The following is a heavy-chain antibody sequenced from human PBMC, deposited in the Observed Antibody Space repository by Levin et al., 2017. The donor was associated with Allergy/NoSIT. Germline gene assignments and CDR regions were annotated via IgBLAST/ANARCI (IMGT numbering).Heavy chain of an antibody. D-gene: IGHD6-6*01. CDR1: GGSISSSSYY. J-gene: IGHJ4*02. CDR2: IYYSGST. V-gene: IGHV4-39*01. CDR3: ARQGCRLGQLVPSGFDY. Sequence: SETLSLTCTVSGGSISSSSYYWGWIRQPPGKGLEWIGSIYYSGSTYYNPSLKSRVTISVDTSKNQFSLKLSSVTAADTAVYYCARQGCRLGQLVPSGFDYWGQGTLVTVSS.